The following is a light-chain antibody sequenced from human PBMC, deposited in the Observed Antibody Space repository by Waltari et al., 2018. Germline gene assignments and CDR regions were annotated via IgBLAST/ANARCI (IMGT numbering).Light chain of an antibody. CDR2: GVS. Sequence: QSALTQPASMSGSPGQSITISCTGTSSDVGGNNHVSWYQQHPGKAPKLLSYGVSKRPSGSSNHFAGSKSGNTASLTISGLQVEDEADYYCCSYAGGYTYVFGTGTWVTVL. V-gene: IGLV2-23*02. CDR3: CSYAGGYTYV. J-gene: IGLJ1*01. CDR1: SSDVGGNNH.